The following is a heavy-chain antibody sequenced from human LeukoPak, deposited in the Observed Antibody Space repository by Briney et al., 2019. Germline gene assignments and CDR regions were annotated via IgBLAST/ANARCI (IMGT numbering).Heavy chain of an antibody. D-gene: IGHD2-2*01. CDR1: GYAFTSCH. CDR2: ISAYNGNT. J-gene: IGHJ4*02. V-gene: IGHV1-18*01. CDR3: ARDPTAFVVVPAHFDY. Sequence: ASVKVSCKASGYAFTSCHVSWVRQAPGQGLEWMGWISAYNGNTNYAQKLQGRVTMTTDTSTSTAYMELRGLRSDDTAVYYCARDPTAFVVVPAHFDYWGQGTLVTVSS.